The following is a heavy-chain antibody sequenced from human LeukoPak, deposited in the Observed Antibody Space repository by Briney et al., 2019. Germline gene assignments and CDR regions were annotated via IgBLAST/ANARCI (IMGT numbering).Heavy chain of an antibody. CDR2: ISAYNGNT. D-gene: IGHD3-16*02. V-gene: IGHV1-18*04. J-gene: IGHJ6*02. CDR3: ARASLGLDYYYGMDV. CDR1: GYTFTGYY. Sequence: GVSVKVSCKASGYTFTGYYMHWVRQAPGQGLEWMGWISAYNGNTNYAQKLQGRVTMTTDTSTSTAYMELRSLRSDDTAVYYCARASLGLDYYYGMDVWGQGTTVTVSS.